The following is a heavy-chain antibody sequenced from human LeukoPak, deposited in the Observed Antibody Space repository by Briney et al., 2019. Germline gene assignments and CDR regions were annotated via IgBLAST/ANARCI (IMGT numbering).Heavy chain of an antibody. CDR1: GGTFSSYA. CDR2: ISPIFGTA. Sequence: SVKVSCKASGGTFSSYAISWVRQAPGQGLEWMGGISPIFGTANYAQKFQGRVTITADESTSTAYMELSSLRSEDTAVYYCARHQYRMVRGVIGVVYYYYGMDVWGQGTTVTVSS. J-gene: IGHJ6*02. D-gene: IGHD3-10*01. V-gene: IGHV1-69*01. CDR3: ARHQYRMVRGVIGVVYYYYGMDV.